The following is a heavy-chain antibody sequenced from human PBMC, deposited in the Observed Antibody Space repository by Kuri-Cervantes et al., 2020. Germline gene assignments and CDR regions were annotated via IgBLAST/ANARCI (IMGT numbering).Heavy chain of an antibody. CDR2: IYYSGST. CDR3: ASGTSRPRDWYFDL. J-gene: IGHJ2*01. CDR1: GGSISSSSYY. Sequence: SETLSLTCTVSGGSISSSSYYWGWIRQPPGKGLEWIGSIYYSGSTYYNPSLKSRVTISVDTSKNQFSLKLSSVTAADTAVYYCASGTSRPRDWYFDLWGRGTLVTVSS. V-gene: IGHV4-39*01. D-gene: IGHD2-2*01.